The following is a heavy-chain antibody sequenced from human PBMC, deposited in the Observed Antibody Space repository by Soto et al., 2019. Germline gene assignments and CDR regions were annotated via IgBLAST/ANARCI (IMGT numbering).Heavy chain of an antibody. Sequence: GASVKVSCKVSGYTLTELSMHWVRQAPGKGLEWMGGFDPEDGETIYAQKFQGRVTMTEDTSTDTAYMELSSLRSEDTAVYYCATPWSYYDSSGYHFDYWGQGTLVTVSS. CDR1: GYTLTELS. J-gene: IGHJ4*02. V-gene: IGHV1-24*01. CDR3: ATPWSYYDSSGYHFDY. D-gene: IGHD3-22*01. CDR2: FDPEDGET.